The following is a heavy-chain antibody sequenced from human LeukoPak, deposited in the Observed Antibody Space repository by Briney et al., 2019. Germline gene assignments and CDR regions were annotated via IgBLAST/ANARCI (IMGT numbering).Heavy chain of an antibody. V-gene: IGHV3-30*18. Sequence: PGGSLRLSCAASGFTFSSYGMHWVRQAPGKGLEWVAVISYDGSNKYCADSVKGRFTISRDNSKNTLYLQMNSLRAEDTAVYYCAKVLSTGVLDCWGQGTLVTVSS. D-gene: IGHD2-8*02. CDR3: AKVLSTGVLDC. CDR2: ISYDGSNK. J-gene: IGHJ4*02. CDR1: GFTFSSYG.